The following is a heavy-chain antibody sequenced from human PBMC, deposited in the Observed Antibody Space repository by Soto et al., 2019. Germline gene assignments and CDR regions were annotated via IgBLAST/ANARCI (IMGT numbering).Heavy chain of an antibody. CDR2: INHSGST. CDR3: ARVIGRYYYGMDV. Sequence: QVRLQQWGAGLLKPSETLSLTCAVYGGSFSGYYWSRIRQPPGKGLEWIGEINHSGSTNYNPSLKSRVAISVDPSKNQFSLKLSSVTAADTAVYYCARVIGRYYYGMDVWGQGTTVTVSS. D-gene: IGHD3-22*01. V-gene: IGHV4-34*01. J-gene: IGHJ6*02. CDR1: GGSFSGYY.